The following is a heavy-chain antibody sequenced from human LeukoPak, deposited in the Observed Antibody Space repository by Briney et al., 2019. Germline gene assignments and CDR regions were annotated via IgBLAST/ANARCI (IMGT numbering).Heavy chain of an antibody. D-gene: IGHD6-19*01. CDR2: ISAYNGNT. V-gene: IGHV1-18*01. CDR3: ATTSSGWYEFDY. J-gene: IGHJ4*02. Sequence: GASVKVSCKASGYTFTSYGISWVRQAPGQGLEWMGWISAYNGNTNYAQKLQGRVTMTTDTSTSTAYMELRSLRSDDTAVYYCATTSSGWYEFDYWGQGILVTVSS. CDR1: GYTFTSYG.